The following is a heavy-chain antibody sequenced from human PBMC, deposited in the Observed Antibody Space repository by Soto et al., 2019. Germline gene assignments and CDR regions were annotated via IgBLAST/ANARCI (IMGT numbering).Heavy chain of an antibody. CDR3: ARAIASAVSY. J-gene: IGHJ4*02. V-gene: IGHV3-7*04. CDR1: GFTFSDYW. CDR2: IKQDGSEK. D-gene: IGHD6-13*01. Sequence: GGSLRLSCAASGFTFSDYWMHWVRRAPGKGLEWVANIKQDGSEKYYGGSVKGRFTISRDNSKNSLFLQMNSLRAEDTALYYCARAIASAVSYWGQGTLVTVSP.